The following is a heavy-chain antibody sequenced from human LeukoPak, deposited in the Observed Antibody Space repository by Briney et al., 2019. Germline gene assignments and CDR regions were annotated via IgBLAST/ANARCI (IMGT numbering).Heavy chain of an antibody. J-gene: IGHJ4*02. CDR2: ISSSSSTI. CDR3: ARDPGDSSGYYYVGSY. D-gene: IGHD3-22*01. CDR1: GFTFSSYS. V-gene: IGHV3-48*01. Sequence: GGSLRLSCAASGFTFSSYSMNWVRQAPGKGLEWVSYISSSSSTIYYADSVKGRFTISRDNAKNSLYLQMNSLRAEDTAVYYCARDPGDSSGYYYVGSYWGQGTLVTVSS.